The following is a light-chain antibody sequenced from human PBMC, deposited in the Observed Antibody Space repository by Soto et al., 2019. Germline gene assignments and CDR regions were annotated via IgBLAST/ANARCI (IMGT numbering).Light chain of an antibody. CDR3: QQYDNWPPWT. CDR1: QSVTSN. V-gene: IGKV3D-15*01. Sequence: VMTQSPATLSVSPGERATLSCRASQSVTSNLAWYQQKPGQAPRLLIYGASTRATGIPARFSGSGSGTEFTLTISSLQSEDFAVYYCQQYDNWPPWTFGQGTKVEIK. J-gene: IGKJ1*01. CDR2: GAS.